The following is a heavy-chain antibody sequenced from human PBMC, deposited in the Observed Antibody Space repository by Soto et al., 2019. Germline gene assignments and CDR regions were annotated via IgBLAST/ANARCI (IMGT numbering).Heavy chain of an antibody. Sequence: SLTCAVYGGSFSGYYWSWIRQPPGKGLEWIGEINHSGSTNYNPSLKSRVTISTDTSRSQLSLQLTSATPADTAVYYCARVLPGIAAAYDAFDVWGQGTMVTVSS. CDR1: GGSFSGYY. CDR3: ARVLPGIAAAYDAFDV. V-gene: IGHV4-34*01. J-gene: IGHJ3*01. CDR2: INHSGST. D-gene: IGHD6-13*01.